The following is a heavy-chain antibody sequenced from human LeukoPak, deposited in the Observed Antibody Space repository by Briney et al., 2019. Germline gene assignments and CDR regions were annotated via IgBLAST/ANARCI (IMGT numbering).Heavy chain of an antibody. Sequence: SETLSLTCTVSGGSIGSGGFYWSWIRQHPGKGLEWIGYTYSSGGTHYNPSLKSRVTISVDTSENQFSLMLNSVTAADTAVYYCASSRHSGSYYVLDYWGQGTLVTASS. CDR2: TYSSGGT. V-gene: IGHV4-31*03. CDR3: ASSRHSGSYYVLDY. CDR1: GGSIGSGGFY. J-gene: IGHJ4*02. D-gene: IGHD1-26*01.